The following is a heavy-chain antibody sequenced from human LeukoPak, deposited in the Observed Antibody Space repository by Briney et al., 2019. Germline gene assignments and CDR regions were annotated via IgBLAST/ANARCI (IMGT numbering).Heavy chain of an antibody. CDR1: GFTFSSYW. CDR2: ISSDGSST. J-gene: IGHJ4*02. V-gene: IGHV3-74*03. CDR3: ARVGLYCSGGSCYDC. D-gene: IGHD2-15*01. Sequence: GGSLRLSCAASGFTFSSYWMHWVRQAPGKGLVLVSRISSDGSSTTYADSVKGRFTISRDNAKNTLYLQMNSLRAEDTAVYYCARVGLYCSGGSCYDCWGQGTLVTVSS.